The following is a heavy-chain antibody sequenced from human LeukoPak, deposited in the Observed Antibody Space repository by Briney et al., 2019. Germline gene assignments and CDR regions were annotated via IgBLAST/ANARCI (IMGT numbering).Heavy chain of an antibody. CDR2: LLYSGCA. Sequence: SETLSLTCTVSDASISGNYWSWIRQPPRKGLEWLGYLLYSGCATYNPSLARRITMSLDTSNNHCSLKLSSVIAADTAVYYCARSPAYSGSYLKGYYYYYMDVWGKGTTVTVSS. J-gene: IGHJ6*03. D-gene: IGHD1-26*01. CDR3: ARSPAYSGSYLKGYYYYYMDV. CDR1: DASISGNY. V-gene: IGHV4-59*12.